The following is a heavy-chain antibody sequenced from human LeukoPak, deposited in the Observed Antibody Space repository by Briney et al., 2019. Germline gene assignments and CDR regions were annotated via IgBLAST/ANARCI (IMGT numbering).Heavy chain of an antibody. V-gene: IGHV4-34*01. D-gene: IGHD3-22*01. J-gene: IGHJ6*03. CDR1: GGSFSGYY. CDR2: INHSGST. Sequence: SETLSLTCAVYGGSFSGYYWSWIRQPPGKGLEWIGEINHSGSTNYNPSLKSRVTISVDTSKNQFSLKLSSVTAADTAVYYCARGYDSSGYFGLYYYYYYMDVWGKGTTVTISS. CDR3: ARGYDSSGYFGLYYYYYYMDV.